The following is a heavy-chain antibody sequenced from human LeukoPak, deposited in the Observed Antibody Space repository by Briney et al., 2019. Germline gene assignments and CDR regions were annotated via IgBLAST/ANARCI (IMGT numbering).Heavy chain of an antibody. CDR3: ARRGIFRVVRLSGGWFDP. Sequence: ASVKVSCKASGYTFTSYGISWVRQAPGQGLEWMGWISAYNGNTNYAQKLQGRVTMTTDTSTSTAYMELRSLRSDDTAVYYCARRGIFRVVRLSGGWFDPWGQGTLVTVSS. CDR2: ISAYNGNT. V-gene: IGHV1-18*01. J-gene: IGHJ5*02. CDR1: GYTFTSYG. D-gene: IGHD3-3*01.